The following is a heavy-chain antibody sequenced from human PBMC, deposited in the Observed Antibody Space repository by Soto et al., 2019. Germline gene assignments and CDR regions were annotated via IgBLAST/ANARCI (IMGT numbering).Heavy chain of an antibody. Sequence: SETLSLTCAVYGGSFSGYYWNWIRQPPGKGLEWIGEIDHSGYTNYNPSLKSRVTISVDTSKNQFSLKLSSVTAADTAVYYCARVDPIVVVPAALRSSWFDPWGQGTLVTVSS. D-gene: IGHD2-2*01. J-gene: IGHJ5*02. CDR2: IDHSGYT. CDR1: GGSFSGYY. CDR3: ARVDPIVVVPAALRSSWFDP. V-gene: IGHV4-34*01.